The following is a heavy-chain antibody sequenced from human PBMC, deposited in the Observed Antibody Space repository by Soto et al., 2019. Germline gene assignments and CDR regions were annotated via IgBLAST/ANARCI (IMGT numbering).Heavy chain of an antibody. CDR2: INHSVST. D-gene: IGHD3-10*01. Sequence: PSKTLSHTCTVYYGSFSGYYWSWILQPPVKLLEFVGEINHSVSTNYNPSLKSRVTISVDTSKNQFSLKLSSVTAADTAVYYCARVRRYYGSGSQPRSRVYYYYMEVWGKGTTVTVSS. J-gene: IGHJ6*03. CDR1: YGSFSGYY. V-gene: IGHV4-34*01. CDR3: ARVRRYYGSGSQPRSRVYYYYMEV.